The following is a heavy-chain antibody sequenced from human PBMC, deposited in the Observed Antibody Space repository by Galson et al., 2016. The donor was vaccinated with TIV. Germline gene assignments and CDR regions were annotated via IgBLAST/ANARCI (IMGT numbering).Heavy chain of an antibody. Sequence: SLRLSCAASGVSFSIHGMSWVRQAPGKGLEWVATISYTGTETYYPDSVKGRFTISRDTSKSTVYLKLNSLRGEDTDIYDCTTDPTILGWGQGTLVTVSS. D-gene: IGHD3-9*01. J-gene: IGHJ4*02. CDR2: ISYTGTET. CDR1: GVSFSIHG. V-gene: IGHV3-23*01. CDR3: TTDPTILG.